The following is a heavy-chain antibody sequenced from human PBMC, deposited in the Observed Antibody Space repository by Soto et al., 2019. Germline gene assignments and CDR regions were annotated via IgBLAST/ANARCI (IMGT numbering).Heavy chain of an antibody. D-gene: IGHD2-8*02. J-gene: IGHJ4*02. V-gene: IGHV4-4*02. CDR2: IYHSGST. CDR3: ASAPANTEGRDY. Sequence: QVQLQESGPGLVKPSGTLSLTCAVSGGSISSSNWWSWVRQPPGKGLEWIGEIYHSGSTNYNPSLNSRVTISVDYSKNQSSLKLSSVTAADTAVYYCASAPANTEGRDYWGQGTMVTVSS. CDR1: GGSISSSNW.